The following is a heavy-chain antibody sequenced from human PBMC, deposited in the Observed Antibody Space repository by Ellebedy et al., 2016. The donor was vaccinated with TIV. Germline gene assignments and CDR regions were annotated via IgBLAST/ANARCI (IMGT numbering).Heavy chain of an antibody. D-gene: IGHD2-8*01. Sequence: SETLSLTXTVSGGSISSYYWSWIRQPPGKGLEWIGYIYYTGSTNYIPSLKSRVTISVDTSKNQVSLKLSSVTAADTAVYYCATTMAGPYCTNGVCYSYYYYYYMDVWGKGTTVTVSS. V-gene: IGHV4-59*12. J-gene: IGHJ6*03. CDR3: ATTMAGPYCTNGVCYSYYYYYYMDV. CDR1: GGSISSYY. CDR2: IYYTGST.